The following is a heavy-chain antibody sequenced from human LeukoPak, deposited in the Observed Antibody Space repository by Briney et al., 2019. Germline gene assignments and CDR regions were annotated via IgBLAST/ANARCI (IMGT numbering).Heavy chain of an antibody. Sequence: PSETLSLTCTVSFGSISSDSHYWGWIRQPPGNRLEWIASIYYGGTTQYNPSLKSRATISIDTSKNQFSLKLSSVTAADTAVYYCAREKVTRSPPGAYYYYGMDVWGQGTTVTVSS. CDR2: IYYGGTT. V-gene: IGHV4-39*07. CDR1: FGSISSDSHY. J-gene: IGHJ6*02. D-gene: IGHD4-17*01. CDR3: AREKVTRSPPGAYYYYGMDV.